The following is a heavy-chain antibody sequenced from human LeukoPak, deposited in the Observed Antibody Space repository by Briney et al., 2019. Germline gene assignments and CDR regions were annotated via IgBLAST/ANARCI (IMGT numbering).Heavy chain of an antibody. D-gene: IGHD3-9*01. CDR1: GYTFTGYY. V-gene: IGHV1-2*02. CDR3: ASHDILTGYSHNGMDV. J-gene: IGHJ6*02. CDR2: INPNSGGT. Sequence: ASVKVSCKASGYTFTGYYMHWVRQAPGQGLEWMGWINPNSGGTNYAQKFQGRVTMTRDTSISTAYMELSRLRSDDTAAYYCASHDILTGYSHNGMDVWGQGTTVTVSS.